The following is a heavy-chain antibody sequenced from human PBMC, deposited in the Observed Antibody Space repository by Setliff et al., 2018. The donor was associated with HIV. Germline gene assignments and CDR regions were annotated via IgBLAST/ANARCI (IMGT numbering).Heavy chain of an antibody. V-gene: IGHV4-61*09. J-gene: IGHJ4*02. CDR1: GGSISSGSYY. Sequence: PSETLSLTCSVSGGSISSGSYYWTWIRQPAGKGPEWIGHIYTNGYTNYNPSLKSRVTISVDTSKNQFSLKLSSVTAADTAVYYCARGSLYSSSSCFDYWGQGTLVTVSS. CDR3: ARGSLYSSSSCFDY. D-gene: IGHD6-13*01. CDR2: IYTNGYT.